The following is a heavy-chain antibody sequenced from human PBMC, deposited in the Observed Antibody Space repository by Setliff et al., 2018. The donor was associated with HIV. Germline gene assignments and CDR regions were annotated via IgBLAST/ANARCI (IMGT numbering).Heavy chain of an antibody. D-gene: IGHD7-27*01. CDR2: INPDNVRT. Sequence: VPVNVPCKASGYIFPGYYMHWVRRAPGQGFEWMGWINPDNVRTQYGQKFQGRLTLTRDTSIRSAYMELSGLTFDDTAMYYCARDRRAGVYYYTDFWGTGTMVTVSS. J-gene: IGHJ6*03. V-gene: IGHV1-2*02. CDR1: GYIFPGYY. CDR3: ARDRRAGVYYYTDF.